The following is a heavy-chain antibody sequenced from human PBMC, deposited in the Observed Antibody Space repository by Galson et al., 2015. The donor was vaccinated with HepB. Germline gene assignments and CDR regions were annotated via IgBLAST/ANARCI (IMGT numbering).Heavy chain of an antibody. V-gene: IGHV3-21*01. Sequence: SLRLSCEGSGFTVSIYSMNWVRQAPGKGLEWVSSISGTSTLIYDADSVKGRFTISRDNAKNSLYLQMNSLRVEDTAVYYCAREIGSSRSGRYRDYWGQGTLVTVSS. J-gene: IGHJ4*02. D-gene: IGHD3-10*01. CDR2: ISGTSTLI. CDR3: AREIGSSRSGRYRDY. CDR1: GFTVSIYS.